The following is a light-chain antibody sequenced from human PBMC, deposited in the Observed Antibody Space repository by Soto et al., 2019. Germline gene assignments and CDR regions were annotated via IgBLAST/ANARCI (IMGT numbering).Light chain of an antibody. CDR1: QNISRW. CDR3: KQLDSYPRT. V-gene: IGKV1-9*01. CDR2: TAY. J-gene: IGKJ1*01. Sequence: DIQMTQSPSTLSASVGDRVTITCRASQNISRWLAWYQQKPGKAHKLLISTAYSLQSGVQSRSSGSGSGTEFTLTIRSLQPEDFATYYCKQLDSYPRTFGQGTKVDIK.